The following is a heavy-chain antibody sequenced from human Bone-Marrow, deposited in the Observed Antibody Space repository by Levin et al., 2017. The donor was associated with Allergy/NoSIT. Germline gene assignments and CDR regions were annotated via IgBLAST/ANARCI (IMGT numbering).Heavy chain of an antibody. D-gene: IGHD5-12*01. CDR2: INHSGST. Sequence: SETLSLTCAVYGGSFSGYYWSWIRQPPGKGLEWIGEINHSGSTNYNPSLKSRVTISVDTSKNQFSLKLSSVTAADTAVYYCKMVATYYYYMDVWGKGTTVTVSS. J-gene: IGHJ6*03. CDR1: GGSFSGYY. V-gene: IGHV4-34*01. CDR3: KMVATYYYYMDV.